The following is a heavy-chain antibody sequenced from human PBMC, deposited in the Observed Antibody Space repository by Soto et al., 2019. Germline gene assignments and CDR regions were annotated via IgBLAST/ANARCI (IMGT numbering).Heavy chain of an antibody. J-gene: IGHJ5*02. V-gene: IGHV1-69*13. CDR2: IIPIFGTA. D-gene: IGHD3-22*01. Sequence: GASVKVSCKASGGTFSSYAISWVRQAPGQGLEWMGGIIPIFGTANYAQKFQGRVTITADESTSTAYMELSSLRSGDTAVYYCARDRGYYYDSSGYYYVGWFDPWGQGTLVTVSS. CDR3: ARDRGYYYDSSGYYYVGWFDP. CDR1: GGTFSSYA.